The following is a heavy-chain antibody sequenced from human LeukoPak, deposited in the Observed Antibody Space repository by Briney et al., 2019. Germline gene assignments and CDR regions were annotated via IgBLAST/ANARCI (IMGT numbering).Heavy chain of an antibody. CDR3: ARDGKYSSSANWFDP. D-gene: IGHD6-13*01. CDR1: GGTFSSYA. V-gene: IGHV1-69*05. Sequence: SVTVSCKASGGTFSSYAISWVRQAPGQGLEWMGRIIPIFGTANYAQKFQGRVTITTDESTSTAYMELSSLRSEDTAVYYCARDGKYSSSANWFDPWGQGTLVTVSS. J-gene: IGHJ5*02. CDR2: IIPIFGTA.